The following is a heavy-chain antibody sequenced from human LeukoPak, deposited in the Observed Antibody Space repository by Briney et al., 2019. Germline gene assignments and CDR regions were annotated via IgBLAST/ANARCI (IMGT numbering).Heavy chain of an antibody. CDR2: INWNGGST. V-gene: IGHV3-20*04. J-gene: IGHJ1*01. CDR3: ARWEYYYDSSGYFSD. Sequence: GGSLRLSCAASGFTFDDYGMSWVRQAPGKGLEWVSGINWNGGSTGYADSVKGRFTISRDNAKNSLYLQMNSLRAEDTAVYYCARWEYYYDSSGYFSDWGQGTLVTVSS. CDR1: GFTFDDYG. D-gene: IGHD3-22*01.